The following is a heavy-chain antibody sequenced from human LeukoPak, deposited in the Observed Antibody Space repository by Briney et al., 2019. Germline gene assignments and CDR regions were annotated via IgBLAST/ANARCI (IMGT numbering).Heavy chain of an antibody. V-gene: IGHV3-74*01. CDR2: IKSDGSST. CDR1: GFSVSSYW. Sequence: GGSLRLSCEVSGFSVSSYWMHWVRQAPGKGLVWVSRIKSDGSSTSCADSVKGRFTISRDNAKKTLYLQMDSLRDEDTAVYYCATSKWELPSPYDYWGQGTLVTVSS. J-gene: IGHJ4*02. CDR3: ATSKWELPSPYDY. D-gene: IGHD1-26*01.